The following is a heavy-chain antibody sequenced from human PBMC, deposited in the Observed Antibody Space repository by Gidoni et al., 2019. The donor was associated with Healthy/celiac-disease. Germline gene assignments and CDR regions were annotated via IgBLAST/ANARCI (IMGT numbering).Heavy chain of an antibody. CDR2: IRYDGSNK. CDR3: AKGGIQLEGPLGY. V-gene: IGHV3-30*02. CDR1: GFTFSSYG. D-gene: IGHD1-1*01. Sequence: QVQLVESGGGVVQPGGSLRLSCAASGFTFSSYGMHWVRQAPGKGLEWVAFIRYDGSNKYYADSVKGRFTISRDNSKNTLYLQMNSLRAEDTAVYYCAKGGIQLEGPLGYWGQGTLVTVSS. J-gene: IGHJ4*02.